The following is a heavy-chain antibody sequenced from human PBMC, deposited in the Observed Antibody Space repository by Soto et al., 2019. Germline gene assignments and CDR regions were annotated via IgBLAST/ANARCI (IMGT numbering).Heavy chain of an antibody. V-gene: IGHV4-34*01. D-gene: IGHD1-26*01. J-gene: IGHJ5*02. Sequence: QVQLQQWGAGLLKPSETLSLTCAVYGGSFSGYYWSWIRQPPGKGLEWIGEINHSGSTNYNPSLKRRVTISVDTSKNQFSLKLSSVTAADTAVYYCARGVIVGGPRWFDPWGQGTLVTVSS. CDR1: GGSFSGYY. CDR2: INHSGST. CDR3: ARGVIVGGPRWFDP.